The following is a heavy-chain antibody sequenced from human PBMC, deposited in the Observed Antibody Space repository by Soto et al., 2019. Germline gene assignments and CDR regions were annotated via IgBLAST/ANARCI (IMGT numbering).Heavy chain of an antibody. D-gene: IGHD5-12*01. J-gene: IGHJ4*02. Sequence: EVQLLESGGGLVQPGGSLRLSCAASGFTFSTYAMNWVRQAPGKGLEWVSTMTGSGGNTYYADSVKGRFTISRDNSKNTLHLQMDGLRVEDTAVYYCAKNAKATIRVGFDSWGQGTLVTVSS. CDR3: AKNAKATIRVGFDS. V-gene: IGHV3-23*01. CDR2: MTGSGGNT. CDR1: GFTFSTYA.